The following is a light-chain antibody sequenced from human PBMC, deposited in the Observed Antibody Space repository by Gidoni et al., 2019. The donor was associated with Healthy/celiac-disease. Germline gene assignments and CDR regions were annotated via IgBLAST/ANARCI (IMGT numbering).Light chain of an antibody. V-gene: IGKV3-11*01. CDR2: DAS. CDR3: QQRSNWPPSIT. J-gene: IGKJ5*01. CDR1: QSVSSY. Sequence: EIVLTQSPATLSLSPGERATLSCRASQSVSSYLAWYQQKPGQAPRLLIDDASNRATGIPARFSGSGSGTDFPLTISSLEPEDFAVYYCQQRSNWPPSITFGQGTRLEIK.